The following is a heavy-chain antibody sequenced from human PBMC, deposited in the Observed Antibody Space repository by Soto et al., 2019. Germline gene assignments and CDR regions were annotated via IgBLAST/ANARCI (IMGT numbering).Heavy chain of an antibody. D-gene: IGHD3-10*01. V-gene: IGHV4-39*01. CDR1: GGSISSSSYY. J-gene: IGHJ5*02. Sequence: QLQLQESGPGLVKPSETLSLTCTVSGGSISSSSYYWGWIRQPPGKGLEWIGSIYYSGSTYYNPSLKSRVTISVDTSKNQFSLKLSSVTAADTAVYYCARPYGSGSYYRNWFDPWGQGTLVTVSS. CDR3: ARPYGSGSYYRNWFDP. CDR2: IYYSGST.